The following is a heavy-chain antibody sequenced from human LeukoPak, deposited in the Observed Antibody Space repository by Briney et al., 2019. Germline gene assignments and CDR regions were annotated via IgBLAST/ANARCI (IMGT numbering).Heavy chain of an antibody. V-gene: IGHV3-23*01. CDR1: GFTFTNYA. Sequence: GGSLRLSCAASGFTFTNYAMSWVRQAPGEGLEWVSAISASGYSTHYADSVKGRFTISRDNSKNTLYLQMNSLRAEDTAVYYCARAPTVSVRYCSSSSCQAESWGQGTLVTVSS. CDR3: ARAPTVSVRYCSSSSCQAES. CDR2: ISASGYST. J-gene: IGHJ5*02. D-gene: IGHD2-2*01.